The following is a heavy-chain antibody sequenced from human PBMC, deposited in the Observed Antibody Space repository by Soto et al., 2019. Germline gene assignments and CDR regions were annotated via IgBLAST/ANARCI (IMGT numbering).Heavy chain of an antibody. CDR1: GYTFTSYD. D-gene: IGHD3-3*01. Sequence: SVKVSCKASGYTFTSYDINWVRQATGQGLEWMGWMNPNSGNTGYAQKFQGRVTMTRNTSISTAYMELSSLRSEDTAVYYCARGGVYDDFWSGYYLATRNYYGMDVWGQGTTVTVSS. CDR2: MNPNSGNT. V-gene: IGHV1-8*01. CDR3: ARGGVYDDFWSGYYLATRNYYGMDV. J-gene: IGHJ6*02.